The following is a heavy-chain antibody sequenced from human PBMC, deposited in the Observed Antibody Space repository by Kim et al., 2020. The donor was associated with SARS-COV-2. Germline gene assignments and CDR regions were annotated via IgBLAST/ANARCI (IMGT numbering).Heavy chain of an antibody. CDR2: IYPGDSDT. V-gene: IGHV5-51*01. D-gene: IGHD6-13*01. Sequence: GASLKISCKGSGYSFTSYWIGWVRQMPGKGLEWMGIIYPGDSDTRYSPSFQGQVTISADKSISTAYLQWSSLKASDTAMYYCARRVKAAAGTNWFDPWGQGTLVTVSS. J-gene: IGHJ5*02. CDR3: ARRVKAAAGTNWFDP. CDR1: GYSFTSYW.